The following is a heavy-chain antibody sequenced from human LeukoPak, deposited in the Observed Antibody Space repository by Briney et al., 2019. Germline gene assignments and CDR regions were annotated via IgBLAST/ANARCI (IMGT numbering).Heavy chain of an antibody. CDR2: IIPIFGIA. J-gene: IGHJ4*02. V-gene: IGHV1-69*04. D-gene: IGHD5-18*01. CDR1: GGTFSSYA. Sequence: GASVKVSCKASGGTFSSYAISWVRQAPGQGLEWMGRIIPIFGIANYAQKFQGRVTITADKSTSTAYMELSSLRSEDTAVYYCARDGRRGYSYGFPSYFDYWGQGTLVTVSS. CDR3: ARDGRRGYSYGFPSYFDY.